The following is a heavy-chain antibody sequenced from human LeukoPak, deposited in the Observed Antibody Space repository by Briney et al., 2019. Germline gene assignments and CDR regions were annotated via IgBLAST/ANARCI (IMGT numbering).Heavy chain of an antibody. CDR3: ATEFYDSSGYYSDY. Sequence: SETLSLTCAVYGGSFSGYYWSWLRQPPGKGLEWFGEINHSGSTNYNPSLKSRVTISVDTSKNQFSLKLSSVTAADTAVYYCATEFYDSSGYYSDYWGQGTLVTVSS. J-gene: IGHJ4*02. CDR1: GGSFSGYY. CDR2: INHSGST. V-gene: IGHV4-34*01. D-gene: IGHD3-22*01.